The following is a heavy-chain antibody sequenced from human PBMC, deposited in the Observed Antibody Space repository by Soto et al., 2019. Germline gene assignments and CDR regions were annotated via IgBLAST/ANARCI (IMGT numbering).Heavy chain of an antibody. Sequence: QVQLVESGGGLVKPGGSLRLSCAASGFTFSDYYMSWIRQAPGKGLEWVSYISSSSSYTNYADSVKGRFTISRDNAKNSLYLQMNSLRAEDTAVYYCARVSGSYYDSEGVDYWGQGTLVTVSS. CDR2: ISSSSSYT. V-gene: IGHV3-11*06. CDR3: ARVSGSYYDSEGVDY. D-gene: IGHD3-22*01. J-gene: IGHJ4*02. CDR1: GFTFSDYY.